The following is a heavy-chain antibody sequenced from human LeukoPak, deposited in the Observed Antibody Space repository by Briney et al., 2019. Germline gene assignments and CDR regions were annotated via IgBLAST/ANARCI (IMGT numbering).Heavy chain of an antibody. CDR2: IIPIFGTA. CDR1: GGTFSSYA. D-gene: IGHD2-2*01. Sequence: SVKVSCKASGGTFSSYAISWVRQAPGQGLEWMGGIIPIFGTANYAQKFQGRVTITTDESTSTAYMELSSLRSEDTAVYYCARGRFQPAYYYYMDVWGKGTTVTVSS. V-gene: IGHV1-69*05. CDR3: ARGRFQPAYYYYMDV. J-gene: IGHJ6*03.